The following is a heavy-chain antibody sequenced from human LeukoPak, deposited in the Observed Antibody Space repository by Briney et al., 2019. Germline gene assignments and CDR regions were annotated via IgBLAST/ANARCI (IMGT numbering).Heavy chain of an antibody. D-gene: IGHD2-15*01. J-gene: IGHJ4*02. Sequence: SETLSLTCTVSGGSISSYYWSWIRQPPGKGLEWIGCIYYSGSTNYNPSLKSRVTISVDTSKNQFSLKLSSVTAADTAVYYCARLLGDYSGFDYWGQGTLVTVSS. CDR1: GGSISSYY. CDR3: ARLLGDYSGFDY. V-gene: IGHV4-59*01. CDR2: IYYSGST.